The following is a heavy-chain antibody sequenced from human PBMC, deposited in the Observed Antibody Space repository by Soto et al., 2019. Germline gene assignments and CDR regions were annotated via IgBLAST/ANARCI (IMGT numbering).Heavy chain of an antibody. V-gene: IGHV1-18*01. CDR2: ISAYNGNT. J-gene: IGHJ4*02. D-gene: IGHD3-22*01. Sequence: GASVKVSCKASGYTFTSYGISWVRQAPGQGLEWMGWISAYNGNTNYAQKFQGRVTITADESTSTAYMELSSLRSEDTAVYYCASPPNDSSGYYGYWGQEPLVTVSS. CDR3: ASPPNDSSGYYGY. CDR1: GYTFTSYG.